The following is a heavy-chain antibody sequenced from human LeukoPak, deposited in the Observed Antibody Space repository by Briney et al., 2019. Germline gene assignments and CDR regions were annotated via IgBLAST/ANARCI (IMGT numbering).Heavy chain of an antibody. Sequence: PSETLSLTCTVSSGSISSYYWSWIRQPPGKGLEWIGYIYYSGSTNYNPSLKSRVTISVDTSKNQFSLKLSSVTAADTAVYYCARGGGYDALFDYWGQGTLVTVSS. J-gene: IGHJ4*02. CDR2: IYYSGST. CDR1: SGSISSYY. CDR3: ARGGGYDALFDY. V-gene: IGHV4-59*01. D-gene: IGHD5-12*01.